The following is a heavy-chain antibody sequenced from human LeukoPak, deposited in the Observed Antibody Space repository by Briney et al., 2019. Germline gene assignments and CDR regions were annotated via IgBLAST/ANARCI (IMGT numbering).Heavy chain of an antibody. Sequence: SETLSLTCTVTGGSISGYFWSWIRQPPGKALEWIGYIYHSGSTKYNPSLQSRVTISVDTTKNQFSLQLTSMTAADTAVYYCARLGYCLGIYYIDDYWGQGTLVTVSS. CDR1: GGSISGYF. J-gene: IGHJ4*02. D-gene: IGHD3-10*01. CDR2: IYHSGST. CDR3: ARLGYCLGIYYIDDY. V-gene: IGHV4-59*08.